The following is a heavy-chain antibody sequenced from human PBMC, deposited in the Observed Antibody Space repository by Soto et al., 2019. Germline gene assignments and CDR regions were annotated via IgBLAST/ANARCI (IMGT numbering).Heavy chain of an antibody. Sequence: PGGFLRLSCTASGFTFSSYAMNWVRQAPGKGLEWVSVISGSGGSTYYADSVKGRFTISRDNSKNKLYLQMNSLRAEDTAVYYCASRTSGWYFDYWGQGTLVTVSS. J-gene: IGHJ4*02. CDR2: ISGSGGST. CDR1: GFTFSSYA. CDR3: ASRTSGWYFDY. V-gene: IGHV3-23*01. D-gene: IGHD6-19*01.